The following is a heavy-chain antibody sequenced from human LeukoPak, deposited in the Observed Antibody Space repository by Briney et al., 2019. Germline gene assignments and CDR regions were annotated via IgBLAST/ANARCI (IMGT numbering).Heavy chain of an antibody. Sequence: PSETLSLTCTVSGGSISSYYWSWIRQPPGKGLEWIGYIYYSGSTNYNPSLKSRVTISVDTSKNQFSLKLSSVTAADTAVYYCARLMVRGVIHYYYYMDVWGKGTTVTISS. CDR3: ARLMVRGVIHYYYYMDV. D-gene: IGHD3-10*01. CDR2: IYYSGST. V-gene: IGHV4-59*01. CDR1: GGSISSYY. J-gene: IGHJ6*03.